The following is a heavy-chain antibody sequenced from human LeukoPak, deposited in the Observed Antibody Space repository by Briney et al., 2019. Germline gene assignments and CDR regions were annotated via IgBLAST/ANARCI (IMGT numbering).Heavy chain of an antibody. V-gene: IGHV3-30*03. CDR1: GITFNDFG. J-gene: IGHJ4*02. D-gene: IGHD4-17*01. CDR3: ARDDTAVTTTLDS. Sequence: GGSLRLSCVASGITFNDFGMHWVRQAPGKGLEWLAVISYDGSKKEYADSVRGRFTISKDNSKNTVSLQMNSLRADDTAVYYCARDDTAVTTTLDSWGQGTLVAVSS. CDR2: ISYDGSKK.